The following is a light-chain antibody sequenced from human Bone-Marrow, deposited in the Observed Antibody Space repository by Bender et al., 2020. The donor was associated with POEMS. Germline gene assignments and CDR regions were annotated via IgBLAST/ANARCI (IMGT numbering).Light chain of an antibody. CDR3: SSYTISSIPV. V-gene: IGLV2-14*03. J-gene: IGLJ2*01. CDR1: SSDVDGGGYNY. Sequence: QSVLTQPASVSGSLGQSITISCTGISSDVDGGGYNYVSWYQQHPGKAPRLLIYDVSNRPSGVSDRFSGSKSGNTASLTISGLQAEDEAHYYCSSYTISSIPVFGGGTKVTVL. CDR2: DVS.